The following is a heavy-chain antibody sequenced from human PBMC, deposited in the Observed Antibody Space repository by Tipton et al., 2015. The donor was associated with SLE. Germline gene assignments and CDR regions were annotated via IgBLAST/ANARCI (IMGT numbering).Heavy chain of an antibody. CDR1: GGSVSSGSYY. CDR2: IYYSGST. V-gene: IGHV4-39*07. D-gene: IGHD3-3*01. Sequence: TLSLTCTVSGGSVSSGSYYWAWIRQPPGKGPEWIGTIYYSGSTYYNPSPKSRVTISVDTSKNQFSLRLSSVTAADTAVYYCARLLTIFGVVNWGQGTLVTVSS. CDR3: ARLLTIFGVVN. J-gene: IGHJ4*02.